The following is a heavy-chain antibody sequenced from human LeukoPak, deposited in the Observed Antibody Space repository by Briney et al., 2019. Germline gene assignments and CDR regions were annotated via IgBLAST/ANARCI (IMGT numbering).Heavy chain of an antibody. V-gene: IGHV4-31*03. J-gene: IGHJ4*01. CDR3: ARQRGYDSSGTGSFDS. CDR1: GASIGGASY. Sequence: SEALSLTCTVSGASIGGASYWTWIRQVPGKDLEWIGYIYYTGSTYYSPSLESRLTLSVDTSANQFSLRLTSVTAADTAVYYCARQRGYDSSGTGSFDSWGSGLLVTVSS. D-gene: IGHD3-22*01. CDR2: IYYTGST.